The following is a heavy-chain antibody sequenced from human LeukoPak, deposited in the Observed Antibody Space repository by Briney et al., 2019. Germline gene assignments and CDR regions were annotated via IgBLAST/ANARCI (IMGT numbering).Heavy chain of an antibody. CDR1: GVSISTYH. V-gene: IGHV4-4*09. CDR2: VQTGGST. CDR3: ASSGSRGPSDY. D-gene: IGHD1-26*01. Sequence: SETLSLTCTVSGVSISTYHWSWIRQPPGKGLEWIGYVQTGGSTDYNSSLKSRVTISVDTSKNQFSLKVTSVTAADSAIYYCASSGSRGPSDYWGQGLMVTVSS. J-gene: IGHJ4*02.